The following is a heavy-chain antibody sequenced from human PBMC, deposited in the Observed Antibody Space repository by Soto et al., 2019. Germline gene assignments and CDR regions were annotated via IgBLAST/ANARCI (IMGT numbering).Heavy chain of an antibody. Sequence: GGSLRLSCAASGFTFSSYYMHWVRQAPGKGLEWVAVIWYDGSNKYYADSVKGRFTISRDNSKNTLYLQMNSLRAEDTAVYYCAREEEYCSGGSCDYAFDIWGQGTMVTVSS. CDR2: IWYDGSNK. J-gene: IGHJ3*02. V-gene: IGHV3-33*01. CDR3: AREEEYCSGGSCDYAFDI. D-gene: IGHD2-15*01. CDR1: GFTFSSYY.